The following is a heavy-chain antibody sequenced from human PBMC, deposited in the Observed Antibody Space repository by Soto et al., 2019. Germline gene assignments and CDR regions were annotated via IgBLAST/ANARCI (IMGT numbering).Heavy chain of an antibody. V-gene: IGHV3-15*07. J-gene: IGHJ4*02. Sequence: GGSLRLSCAASGFTFENAWMNWVRQDPGRGLEWVGRIKGKGYDGAIDYAAPVKGRFTISRDDSKNTLYLQMNSLKAEDTAVYYCTSGLIVVVAASKLAGYRGQGTLVTVSS. D-gene: IGHD2-15*01. CDR3: TSGLIVVVAASKLAGY. CDR1: GFTFENAW. CDR2: IKGKGYDGAI.